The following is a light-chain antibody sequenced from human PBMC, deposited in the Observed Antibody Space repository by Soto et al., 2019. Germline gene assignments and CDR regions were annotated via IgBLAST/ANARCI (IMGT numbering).Light chain of an antibody. CDR1: QSVSSN. CDR3: QQYHSLPYT. J-gene: IGKJ2*01. Sequence: EIVMTQSPATLSVSPGERATLSCRASQSVSSNLAWYQQKPGQAPSLLIYGASRRATGIPDRFSGSGSGTDFTLTISRLEPADFAVFYCQQYHSLPYTFGQGTKVDIK. CDR2: GAS. V-gene: IGKV3D-15*01.